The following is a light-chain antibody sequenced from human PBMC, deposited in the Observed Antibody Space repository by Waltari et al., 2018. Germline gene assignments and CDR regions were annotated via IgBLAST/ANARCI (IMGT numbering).Light chain of an antibody. Sequence: EIVLTQSPGTLSLSPGERATLSCRSSQSVTRPLAWYQQKPGQAPRLLIYGASNRATCIPDRFSGSGSGTDFSLTISRLEPEDFAVYYCQHYLRLPATFGQGTKVEIK. CDR2: GAS. CDR1: QSVTRP. J-gene: IGKJ1*01. CDR3: QHYLRLPAT. V-gene: IGKV3-20*01.